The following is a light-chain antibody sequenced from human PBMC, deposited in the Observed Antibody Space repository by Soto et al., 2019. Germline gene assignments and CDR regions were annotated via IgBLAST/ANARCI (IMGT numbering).Light chain of an antibody. V-gene: IGKV3-11*01. CDR2: GAS. CDR1: QSMSSN. J-gene: IGKJ4*01. CDR3: QQFNNWPPIT. Sequence: EIMLTQAPGTLSLSPGDRATLSCRASQSMSSNLAWYQQRPGQAPRLLIYGASTRATGIPARFSGSGSGTDFTLTISSLEPEDFAVYYCQQFNNWPPITFGGGTKVDIK.